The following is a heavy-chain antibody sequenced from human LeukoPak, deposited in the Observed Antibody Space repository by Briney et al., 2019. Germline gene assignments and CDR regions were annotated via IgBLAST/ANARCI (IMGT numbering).Heavy chain of an antibody. D-gene: IGHD1-26*01. CDR1: GYTFTSYY. CDR3: ARDARYSGSYSPFDY. Sequence: ASVKVSCKASGYTFTSYYMHWVRQAPGQGLEWMGWINPNSGGTNYAQKFQGRVTMTRDTSISTAYMELSRLRSDDTAVYYCARDARYSGSYSPFDYWGQGTLVTVSS. CDR2: INPNSGGT. V-gene: IGHV1-2*02. J-gene: IGHJ4*02.